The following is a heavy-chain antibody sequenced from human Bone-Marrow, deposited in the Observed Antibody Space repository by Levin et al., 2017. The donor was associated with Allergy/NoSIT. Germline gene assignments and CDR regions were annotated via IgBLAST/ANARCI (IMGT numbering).Heavy chain of an antibody. CDR3: ARHHYYGSGLGTHFEY. J-gene: IGHJ4*02. CDR2: IYYSGST. D-gene: IGHD3-10*01. Sequence: PSETLSLMCTVSGGSISDYYWSWIRQPPGKGLEWIGYIYYSGSTNYNPSLKSRVTILVDTSKNQFSLKLSSVTAADTAVYYCARHHYYGSGLGTHFEYWGQGTLVTVSS. CDR1: GGSISDYY. V-gene: IGHV4-59*08.